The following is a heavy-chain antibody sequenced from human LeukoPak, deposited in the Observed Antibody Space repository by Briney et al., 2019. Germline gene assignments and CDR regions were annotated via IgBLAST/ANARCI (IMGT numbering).Heavy chain of an antibody. V-gene: IGHV3-30*19. CDR2: ISYDGTKK. Sequence: GGSLRLSCAASGFTFSSYGMHWVRQAPGKGLEWVALISYDGTKKYYADSVRGRFTISRDNSRNTLYLQMNSLTSEVTALYYCARGDGGPQNWFDPWGQGTLVIVSS. D-gene: IGHD4-23*01. J-gene: IGHJ5*02. CDR1: GFTFSSYG. CDR3: ARGDGGPQNWFDP.